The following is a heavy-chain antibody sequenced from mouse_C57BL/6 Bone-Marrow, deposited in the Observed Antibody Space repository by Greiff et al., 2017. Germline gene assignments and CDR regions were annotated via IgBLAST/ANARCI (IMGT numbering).Heavy chain of an antibody. V-gene: IGHV1-55*01. J-gene: IGHJ1*03. CDR3: ARWNYGSSYEYFDV. D-gene: IGHD1-1*01. CDR1: GYTFTSYW. Sequence: QVQLQQPGAELVKPGASVKMSCKASGYTFTSYWITWVKQRPGQGLEWIGDIYPGSGSTNYNEKFKSKATLTVDTSSSTAYMQLSSLTSEDSAVYYCARWNYGSSYEYFDVWGTGTTVTVSS. CDR2: IYPGSGST.